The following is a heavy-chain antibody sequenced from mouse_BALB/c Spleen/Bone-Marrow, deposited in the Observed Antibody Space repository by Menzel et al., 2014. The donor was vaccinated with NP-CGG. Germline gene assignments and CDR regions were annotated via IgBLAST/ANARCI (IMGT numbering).Heavy chain of an antibody. J-gene: IGHJ2*01. V-gene: IGHV1S29*02. CDR1: GYTFTDYN. CDR3: ARIYDGFFLFDY. D-gene: IGHD2-3*01. CDR2: IYPYNGGT. Sequence: VQLQQSGPELVKPGASVKISCKASGYTFTDYNMHWVKQSHGQSLEWIGYIYPYNGGTGYNQEFKSKATLTVDNSSSTTFKELRSLASEDSAVYFCARIYDGFFLFDYWGQGTTLTVSS.